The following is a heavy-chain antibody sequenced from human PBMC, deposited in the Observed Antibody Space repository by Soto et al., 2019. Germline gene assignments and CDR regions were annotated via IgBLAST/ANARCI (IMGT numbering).Heavy chain of an antibody. V-gene: IGHV3-30*18. D-gene: IGHD6-25*01. J-gene: IGHJ6*02. CDR1: GFTFSSYG. CDR3: AKDLLRPGRAYGMDV. Sequence: QVQLVESGGGVVQPGRSLRLSCAASGFTFSSYGRHWVRQAPGKGLEWVAVISYADSVKGRFTISRDNSKNTLYLQMNSLRAEDTAVYYCAKDLLRPGRAYGMDVWGQGTTVTVSS. CDR2: ISY.